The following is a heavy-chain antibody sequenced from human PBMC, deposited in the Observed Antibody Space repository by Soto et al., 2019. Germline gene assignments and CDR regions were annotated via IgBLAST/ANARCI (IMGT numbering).Heavy chain of an antibody. V-gene: IGHV1-18*01. CDR2: ISAYNGNT. CDR1: GYTFTSYA. Sequence: ASVKVSCKASGYTFTSYAISWVRQAPGQGLEWMGWISAYNGNTNYAQNLRGRVTMTTDASTSTAYMELRSLRYDDTAMYYCARHGVGDILTGQPDYWGQGTLVTVSS. D-gene: IGHD3-9*01. J-gene: IGHJ4*02. CDR3: ARHGVGDILTGQPDY.